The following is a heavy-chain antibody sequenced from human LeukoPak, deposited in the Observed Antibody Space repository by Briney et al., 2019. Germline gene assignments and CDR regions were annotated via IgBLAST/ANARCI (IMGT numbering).Heavy chain of an antibody. CDR1: GYTFNTYW. Sequence: GQSLKISCNASGYTFNTYWIVWVRQKPGKGLEWMAVVYPCDSHTRYSPSFQGHFTISADKTVTTAYLQWSSLEASDTAVYYCARLSGGSWANTEYFPDWGQGTLVIVSS. CDR3: ARLSGGSWANTEYFPD. D-gene: IGHD7-27*01. V-gene: IGHV5-51*01. CDR2: VYPCDSHT. J-gene: IGHJ1*01.